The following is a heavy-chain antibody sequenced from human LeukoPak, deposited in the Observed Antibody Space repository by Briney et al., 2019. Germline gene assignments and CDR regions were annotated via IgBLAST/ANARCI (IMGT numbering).Heavy chain of an antibody. CDR2: INHSGSA. Sequence: SETLSLTCAVYGGSFSGYYWSWVRQPPGKGLEWVGEINHSGSANSNPAPKRRVTISVDTSRNTFSLKLSSVTAADTAVYYCARGRTRYCSGGSCYLWFDGRGKGTPVTASS. CDR3: ARGRTRYCSGGSCYLWFDG. D-gene: IGHD2-15*01. J-gene: IGHJ5*02. CDR1: GGSFSGYY. V-gene: IGHV4-34*01.